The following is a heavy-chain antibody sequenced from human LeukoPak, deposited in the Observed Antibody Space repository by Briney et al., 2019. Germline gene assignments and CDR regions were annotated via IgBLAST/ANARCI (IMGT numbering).Heavy chain of an antibody. CDR1: GGSISSYY. CDR2: IYYSGST. D-gene: IGHD3-22*01. CDR3: AREPRFSNYYDSSGLDY. J-gene: IGHJ4*02. Sequence: SETLSLTCTVSGGSISSYYWSWIRQPPGKGLEWIGYIYYSGSTNYNPSLKSRVTISVDTSKNQFSLKLSSVTAADTAVYYCAREPRFSNYYDSSGLDYWGKGTLVTVSS. V-gene: IGHV4-59*01.